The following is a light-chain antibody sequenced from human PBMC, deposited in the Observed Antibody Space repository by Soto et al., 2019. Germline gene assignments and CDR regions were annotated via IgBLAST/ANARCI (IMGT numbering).Light chain of an antibody. CDR2: GAS. CDR1: QRISSY. CDR3: QQSYSIPYT. J-gene: IGKJ2*01. Sequence: DIQMTQSPSSLSASVGDRVTITCRASQRISSYLNWYQQIPGKVPKVLIYGASTLQSGVPSRFSGSGSGTDFTLTISSLQPEDSATYYCQQSYSIPYTFGQGTKVEIK. V-gene: IGKV1-39*01.